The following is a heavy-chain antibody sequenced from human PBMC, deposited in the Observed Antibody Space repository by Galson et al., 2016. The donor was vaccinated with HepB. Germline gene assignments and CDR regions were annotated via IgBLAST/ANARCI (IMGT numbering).Heavy chain of an antibody. CDR2: IYPGDSDT. CDR1: GYTFTTYW. V-gene: IGHV5-51*01. CDR3: ARWANDYNNYKKAFDY. D-gene: IGHD4-11*01. J-gene: IGHJ4*02. Sequence: QSGAEVKKPGESLKISCKGSGYTFTTYWIGWVRQMPGKGLEWMGIIYPGDSDTRYSPSFQGHVTISADKSISTAYLQWSSLKASDTAMYYCARWANDYNNYKKAFDYWGQGSLVTVST.